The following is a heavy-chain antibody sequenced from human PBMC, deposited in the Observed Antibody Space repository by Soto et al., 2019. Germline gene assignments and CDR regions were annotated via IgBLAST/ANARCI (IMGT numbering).Heavy chain of an antibody. CDR3: ARDLGYYYDSSGYCDY. J-gene: IGHJ4*02. CDR1: GFTFSSYA. D-gene: IGHD3-22*01. CDR2: ISYDGSNK. V-gene: IGHV3-30-3*01. Sequence: XGSLRLSCAASGFTFSSYAMHWVRQAPGKGLEWVAVISYDGSNKYYADSVKGRFTISRDNSKNTLYLQMNSLRAEDTAVYYCARDLGYYYDSSGYCDYWGQGTLVTVSS.